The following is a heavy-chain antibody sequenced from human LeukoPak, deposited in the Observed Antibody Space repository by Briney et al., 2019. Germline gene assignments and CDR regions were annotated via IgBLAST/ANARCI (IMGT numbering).Heavy chain of an antibody. J-gene: IGHJ5*02. CDR1: GFTFSDYY. D-gene: IGHD2-15*01. Sequence: GGSLRLSCAASGFTFSDYYMSWIRQAPGKGLEWVSYISSSGSTIYYADSVKGRFTISRDNAKNSPYLQMNRLRAEDTAVYYCARYACSGGSCYSGWFDPWGQGTLVTVSS. V-gene: IGHV3-11*01. CDR3: ARYACSGGSCYSGWFDP. CDR2: ISSSGSTI.